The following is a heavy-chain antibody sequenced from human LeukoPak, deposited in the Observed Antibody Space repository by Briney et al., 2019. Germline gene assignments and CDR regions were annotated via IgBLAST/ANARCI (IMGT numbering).Heavy chain of an antibody. J-gene: IGHJ4*02. Sequence: ASVKLSCKASGYTFTSYYMHWVRQAPGQGLDWMGVINPSGGSTSYAHKFQGRVTMTRDTSTSTVYMELSSLRSEDTAMYYCARASAHYFDYWGQGTLVTVSS. CDR3: ARASAHYFDY. CDR1: GYTFTSYY. D-gene: IGHD6-19*01. CDR2: INPSGGST. V-gene: IGHV1-46*01.